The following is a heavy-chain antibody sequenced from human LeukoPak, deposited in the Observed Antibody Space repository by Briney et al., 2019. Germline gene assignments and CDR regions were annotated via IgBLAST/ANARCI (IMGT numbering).Heavy chain of an antibody. CDR2: IKQDGSEK. J-gene: IGHJ4*02. V-gene: IGHV3-7*01. CDR1: GFTFSSYW. D-gene: IGHD3-22*01. CDR3: ARSWSSGYWFPATAPFDY. Sequence: GGSLRLSCAAFGFTFSSYWMSWVRQAPGKGLEWVANIKQDGSEKYYVDSVKGRFTISRDNAKNSLYLQMNSLRAEDTAVYYCARSWSSGYWFPATAPFDYWGQGTLVTVSS.